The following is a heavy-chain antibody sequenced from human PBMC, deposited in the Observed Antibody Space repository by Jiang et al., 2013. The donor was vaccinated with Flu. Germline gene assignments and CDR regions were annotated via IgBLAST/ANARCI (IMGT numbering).Heavy chain of an antibody. J-gene: IGHJ3*02. Sequence: SGAEVKKPGSSVKVSCKASGGTFSSYAISWVRQAPGQGLEWMGGIIPIFGTANYAQKFQGRVTITADKSTSTAYMELSSLRSEDTAVYYCASPKDTTVTTGFAFDIRGQGTMVTVSS. CDR2: IIPIFGTA. CDR1: GGTFSSYA. CDR3: ASPKDTTVTTGFAFDI. V-gene: IGHV1-69*06. D-gene: IGHD4-17*01.